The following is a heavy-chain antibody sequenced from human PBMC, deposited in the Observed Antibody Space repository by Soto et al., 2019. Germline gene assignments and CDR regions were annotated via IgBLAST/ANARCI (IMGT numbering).Heavy chain of an antibody. CDR2: ISAYSGSK. Sequence: QVQLVQSGAEVKKPGASVMVSCTASGYSFTIYGISWLRQAPGQGLEWMGWISAYSGSKDYTQKFQGRITLTTDASTTTADMELRSLRSEDTSVYYCARNGGSSSPLEYWGQGTLVTGSS. CDR1: GYSFTIYG. J-gene: IGHJ4*02. V-gene: IGHV1-18*01. CDR3: ARNGGSSSPLEY. D-gene: IGHD3-16*01.